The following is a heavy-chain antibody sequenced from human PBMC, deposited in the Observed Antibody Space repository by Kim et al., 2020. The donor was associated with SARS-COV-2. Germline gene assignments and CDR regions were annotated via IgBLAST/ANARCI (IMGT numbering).Heavy chain of an antibody. CDR2: IIPIFGTA. J-gene: IGHJ4*02. CDR1: GGTFSSYA. V-gene: IGHV1-69*13. D-gene: IGHD3-16*02. Sequence: SVKVSCKASGGTFSSYAISWVRQAPGQGLEWMGGIIPIFGTANYAQKFQGRVTITADESTSTAYMELSSLRSEDTAVYYCARDLSHHSDPNQFDYWGQGTLVTVSS. CDR3: ARDLSHHSDPNQFDY.